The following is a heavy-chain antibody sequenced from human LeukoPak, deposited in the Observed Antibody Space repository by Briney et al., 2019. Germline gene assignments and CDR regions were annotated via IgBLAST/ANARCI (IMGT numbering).Heavy chain of an antibody. CDR1: GFTFSSYC. D-gene: IGHD3-9*01. J-gene: IGHJ5*02. Sequence: GGSLRLSCPASGFTFSSYCMHWVRQAPGKGLEWVAVIWYDGSNKYYADSVKGRFTISRDNSKNTLYLQMNSLRAEDTAVYYCARGLYDILTGPPRWFDPWGQGTLVTVSS. CDR2: IWYDGSNK. CDR3: ARGLYDILTGPPRWFDP. V-gene: IGHV3-33*01.